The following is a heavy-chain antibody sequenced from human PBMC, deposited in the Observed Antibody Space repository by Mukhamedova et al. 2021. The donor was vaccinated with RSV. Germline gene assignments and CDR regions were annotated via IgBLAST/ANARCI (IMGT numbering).Heavy chain of an antibody. Sequence: RQSPGKGLVWVSRIHSDGNSIIYADSVKGRFTISRDNANNTLYLQINSLRAEDTALYFCARQRAGAFDIWGQGTMVTGSS. CDR2: IHSDGNSI. V-gene: IGHV3-74*01. J-gene: IGHJ3*02. CDR3: ARQRAGAFDI. D-gene: IGHD1-1*01.